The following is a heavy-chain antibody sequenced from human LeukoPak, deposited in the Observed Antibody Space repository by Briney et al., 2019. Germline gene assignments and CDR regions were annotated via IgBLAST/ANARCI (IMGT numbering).Heavy chain of an antibody. CDR1: GYTFTSYD. J-gene: IGHJ5*02. CDR3: ARGRVDERCSGGSCYHLDP. Sequence: ASVKVSCKASGYTFTSYDINWVRQATGQGLEWMGWMNPNSGNTGYAQKFQGRVTMTRNTSISTAYMELSRLRSEDTAMYYCARGRVDERCSGGSCYHLDPWGQGTLVTVSS. V-gene: IGHV1-8*01. D-gene: IGHD2-15*01. CDR2: MNPNSGNT.